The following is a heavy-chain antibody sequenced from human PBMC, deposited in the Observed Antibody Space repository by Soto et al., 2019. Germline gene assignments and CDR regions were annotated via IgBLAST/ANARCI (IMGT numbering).Heavy chain of an antibody. CDR2: INNRGTT. D-gene: IGHD6-13*01. CDR1: GGSFSGYY. CDR3: ARGRHSSSWYY. V-gene: IGHV4-34*01. Sequence: SETRSLTCAVYGGSFSGYYRSWIRPAPGKGLEGIGKINNRGTTNYHPSLKSRVTISVDTTKTHFTLKLSSMPAADTAVYYSARGRHSSSWYYWGQGTLVTVSS. J-gene: IGHJ4*02.